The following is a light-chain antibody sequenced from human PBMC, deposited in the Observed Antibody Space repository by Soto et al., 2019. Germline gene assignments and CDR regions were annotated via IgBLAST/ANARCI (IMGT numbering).Light chain of an antibody. Sequence: DIQMTQSPSTLSASVGDRVTITCRASQSISSWLAWYQQKPGKAPKLLIYKASSLESGVPSRFSGSGSGTEFTLTISSLQPDDFATYYCQQYTWTFGQGTKEEIK. V-gene: IGKV1-5*03. J-gene: IGKJ1*01. CDR2: KAS. CDR3: QQYTWT. CDR1: QSISSW.